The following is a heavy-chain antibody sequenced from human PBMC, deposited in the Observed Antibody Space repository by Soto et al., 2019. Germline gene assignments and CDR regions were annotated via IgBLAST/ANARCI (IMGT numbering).Heavy chain of an antibody. Sequence: SGPTLVNPTQTLTLTCTFSGFSLSTSGVGVGWIRQPPGKALEWLALIYWDDDKRYSPSLKSRLTITKDTSKNQVVLTMTNMEPVDTAATDVEYILPVRVVDMKDRSNWFDPWGQGTLVTVSS. CDR2: IYWDDDK. CDR1: GFSLSTSGVG. D-gene: IGHD5-12*01. V-gene: IGHV2-5*02. J-gene: IGHJ5*02. CDR3: EYILPVRVVDMKDRSNWFDP.